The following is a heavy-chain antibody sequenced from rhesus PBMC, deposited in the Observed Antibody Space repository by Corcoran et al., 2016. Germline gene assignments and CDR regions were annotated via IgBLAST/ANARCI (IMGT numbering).Heavy chain of an antibody. CDR1: GYSISSGYG. J-gene: IGHJ4*01. D-gene: IGHD2-27*01. CDR3: AREGRIYSLFDY. V-gene: IGHV4-127*01. Sequence: QVQLQESGPGLVKPSETLSLTCAVSGYSISSGYGWGWIRQPPGKGLEGIGQIYGVSGSTYYNPPPKSLGTVSKDTAKHQFSLKLSSVTAADTAVYYCAREGRIYSLFDYWGQGVLVTVSS. CDR2: IYGVSGST.